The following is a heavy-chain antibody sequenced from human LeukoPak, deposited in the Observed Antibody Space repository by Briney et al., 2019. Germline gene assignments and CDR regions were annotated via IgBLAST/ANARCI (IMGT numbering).Heavy chain of an antibody. Sequence: SETLSLTCTVSGASIGLYYWSWIRQPAGKGLEWIGHIYTSGTSHYSPSLKTRVTMSLDLSNNQLSLKLNSVTAADTAVFYCARDRAVPHYYYGMDVWGQGTTVTVSS. CDR3: ARDRAVPHYYYGMDV. CDR2: IYTSGTS. CDR1: GASIGLYY. V-gene: IGHV4-4*07. J-gene: IGHJ6*02. D-gene: IGHD6-19*01.